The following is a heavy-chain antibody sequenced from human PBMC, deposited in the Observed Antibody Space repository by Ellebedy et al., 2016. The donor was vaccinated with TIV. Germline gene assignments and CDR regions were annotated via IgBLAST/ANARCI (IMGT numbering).Heavy chain of an antibody. CDR2: IKTKTEDEAT. CDR1: GFNFRNAW. J-gene: IGHJ1*01. V-gene: IGHV3-15*07. CDR3: TTRTTLSYQN. D-gene: IGHD2/OR15-2a*01. Sequence: PGGSLRLSCAASGFNFRNAWMNRVRQAPGRGLEWIGRIKTKTEDEATEYVAPLSGRFTISRDDSKDTVYLHMNSLKTEDTGIYYCTTRTTLSYQNWGQGTLVTVSS.